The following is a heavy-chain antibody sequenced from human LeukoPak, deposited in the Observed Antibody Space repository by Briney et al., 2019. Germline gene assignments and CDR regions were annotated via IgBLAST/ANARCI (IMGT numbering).Heavy chain of an antibody. CDR3: AKVGGLGSFYRSPYFAY. D-gene: IGHD3-10*01. Sequence: QSGGSLRLSCAAAGFTFGDYAMHWVRQAPGKGLEWVSGISWNSDTIRYADSVKGRFTISRDTAKNSLYLQMNSLRPEDTALYYCAKVGGLGSFYRSPYFAYWGQGTLVTVSS. CDR2: ISWNSDTI. V-gene: IGHV3-9*01. CDR1: GFTFGDYA. J-gene: IGHJ4*02.